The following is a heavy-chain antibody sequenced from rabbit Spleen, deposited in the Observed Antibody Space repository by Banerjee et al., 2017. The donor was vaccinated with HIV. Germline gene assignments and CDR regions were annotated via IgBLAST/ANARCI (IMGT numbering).Heavy chain of an antibody. J-gene: IGHJ6*01. Sequence: QSLEESGGDLVKPGASLTLTCTASGFTLSTYWMCWVRQAPGKGLEWIGCINVGDSRIYYASWAKGRFTISKTSSTTVTLQMTRLTAADTATYFCARDTGTSFSTYGMDLWGPGTLVTVS. D-gene: IGHD7-1*01. CDR2: INVGDSRI. CDR1: GFTLSTYW. V-gene: IGHV1S40*01. CDR3: ARDTGTSFSTYGMDL.